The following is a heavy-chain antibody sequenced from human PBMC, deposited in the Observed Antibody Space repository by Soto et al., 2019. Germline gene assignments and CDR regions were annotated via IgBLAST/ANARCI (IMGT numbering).Heavy chain of an antibody. Sequence: ASVKVSCKASGYTFTSYGISWVRQAPGQGLEWMGWISAYNGNTNYAQKLQGSVTMTTDTSTITVYMELRSLRSYDTAVYYCARDEWSWWLRGFDYWGQGTLVTVSS. D-gene: IGHD5-12*01. CDR2: ISAYNGNT. J-gene: IGHJ4*02. V-gene: IGHV1-18*01. CDR1: GYTFTSYG. CDR3: ARDEWSWWLRGFDY.